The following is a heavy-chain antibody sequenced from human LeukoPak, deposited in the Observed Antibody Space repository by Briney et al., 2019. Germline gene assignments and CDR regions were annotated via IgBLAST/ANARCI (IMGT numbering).Heavy chain of an antibody. D-gene: IGHD1-26*01. CDR2: TSGDGITT. CDR1: GFASHKLV. V-gene: IGHV3-43*02. CDR3: AGDYVYGAPDY. Sequence: GGSLRPSCAGSGFASHKLVINTGRQAPGKGLEWVSLTSGDGITTYFADSVKGRFTISRDISKSSLFLQMNSLRTEDTALYYCAGDYVYGAPDYWGQGTLVTVSS. J-gene: IGHJ4*02.